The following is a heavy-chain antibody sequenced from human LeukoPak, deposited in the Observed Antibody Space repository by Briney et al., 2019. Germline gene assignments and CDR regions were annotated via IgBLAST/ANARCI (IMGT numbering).Heavy chain of an antibody. CDR1: GFTFSSYA. J-gene: IGHJ4*02. V-gene: IGHV3-23*01. D-gene: IGHD5-18*01. CDR2: ISGSGGST. CDR3: AKVKGGYSYGPLTLDY. Sequence: GGSLRLSCAASGFTFSSYAMSWVRQAPGKGLEWVSAISGSGGSTYYADSVKGRFTISRDNSKNTLYLQMNSLRAEDTAVYYCAKVKGGYSYGPLTLDYWGQGTLVTVSS.